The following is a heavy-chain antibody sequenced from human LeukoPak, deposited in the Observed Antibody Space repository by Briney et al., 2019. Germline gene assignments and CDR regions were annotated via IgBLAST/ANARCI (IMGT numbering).Heavy chain of an antibody. Sequence: GSLRLSCAASGFTFSSYGMHWIRQPPGKGLEWIGSIYHSGSTYYNPSLKSRVTISVDTSKNQFSLKLSSVTAADTAVYYCARHGNADWFDPWGQGTLVTVSS. CDR2: IYHSGST. J-gene: IGHJ5*02. V-gene: IGHV4-38-2*01. D-gene: IGHD4-23*01. CDR1: GFTFSSYG. CDR3: ARHGNADWFDP.